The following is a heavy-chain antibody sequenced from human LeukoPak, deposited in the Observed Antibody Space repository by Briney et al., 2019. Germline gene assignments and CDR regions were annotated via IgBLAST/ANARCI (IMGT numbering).Heavy chain of an antibody. V-gene: IGHV4-34*01. CDR3: ASFKSSGSYKAVY. CDR1: GGSFSGYY. D-gene: IGHD3-10*01. Sequence: SETLSLTCAGYGGSFSGYYWSWIRQPPGKGLEWIGGINHSGSTNYNPSLKSRVTISVDTSKNQFSLKLSSVTAADTAVYYCASFKSSGSYKAVYWGQGTLVTVSS. CDR2: INHSGST. J-gene: IGHJ4*02.